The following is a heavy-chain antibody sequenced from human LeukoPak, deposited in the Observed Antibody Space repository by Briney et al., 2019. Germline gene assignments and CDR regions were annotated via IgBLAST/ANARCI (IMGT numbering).Heavy chain of an antibody. CDR1: GGSISSGSYY. J-gene: IGHJ3*02. V-gene: IGHV4-61*02. D-gene: IGHD3-22*01. CDR2: IYTSGST. CDR3: ASDTMTPYAFDI. Sequence: SETLSLTCTVSGGSISSGSYYWRWIRQPAGRGLEWIGRIYTSGSTNYNPSLKSRATISVDTSKNQFSLKLSSVTAADTAVYYCASDTMTPYAFDIWGQGTMVTVSS.